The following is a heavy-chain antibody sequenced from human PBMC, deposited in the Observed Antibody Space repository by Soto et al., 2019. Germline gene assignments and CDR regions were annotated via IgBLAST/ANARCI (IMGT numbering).Heavy chain of an antibody. Sequence: EVQLVESGGVVVQPGGSLRLSCAASGFTFGDYTMHWVRQAPGKGLEWVSLISWDGGSTYYADSVKGRFTISRHNSKNALYLQMNSLRTEDTAFYYCAKDIASSGWYSLDYWGQGTLVTVSS. D-gene: IGHD6-19*01. J-gene: IGHJ4*02. V-gene: IGHV3-43*01. CDR3: AKDIASSGWYSLDY. CDR2: ISWDGGST. CDR1: GFTFGDYT.